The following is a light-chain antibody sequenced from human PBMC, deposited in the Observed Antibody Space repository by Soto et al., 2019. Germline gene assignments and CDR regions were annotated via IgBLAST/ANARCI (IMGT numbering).Light chain of an antibody. V-gene: IGLV1-40*01. CDR3: QSHDSSLHASV. CDR2: GNT. J-gene: IGLJ1*01. Sequence: QSVLTQPPSVSGAPGQRVTISCTGNSSNIGAGYDVHWYLQLPGTAPKLLIYGNTNRPSGVPDRFSGSKSGSSASLAITGLQAEDEADYYCQSHDSSLHASVFGTGTKLTVL. CDR1: SSNIGAGYD.